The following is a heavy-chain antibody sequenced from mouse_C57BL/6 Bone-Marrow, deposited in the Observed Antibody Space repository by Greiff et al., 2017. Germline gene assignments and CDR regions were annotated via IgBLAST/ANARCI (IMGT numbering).Heavy chain of an antibody. Sequence: VQLQQSGPELVKPGASVKISCKASGYAFSSSWMNWVKQRPGKGLEWIGRIYPGDGDTNYNGKFKGKATLTEDKSSSTAYMQLSSLTSEDSAVYFCARSCYDYDGAGSYAMDYWGQGTSVTVSS. D-gene: IGHD2-4*01. CDR3: ARSCYDYDGAGSYAMDY. V-gene: IGHV1-82*01. J-gene: IGHJ4*01. CDR1: GYAFSSSW. CDR2: IYPGDGDT.